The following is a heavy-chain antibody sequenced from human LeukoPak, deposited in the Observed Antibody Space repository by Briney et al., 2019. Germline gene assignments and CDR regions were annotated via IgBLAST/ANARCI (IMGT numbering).Heavy chain of an antibody. D-gene: IGHD3-22*01. J-gene: IGHJ4*02. CDR2: AYYSGHT. V-gene: IGHV4-59*08. Sequence: TSETLSLTCTVSGGSISDNYWSWIRQPPGKGLEWIGYAYYSGHTNYNSSLKSRVTMSLDTSKSQFSLRLSSVTAADTAVYFCARHGGPLVYDSSGYYSDYWGQGTLVTVSS. CDR3: ARHGGPLVYDSSGYYSDY. CDR1: GGSISDNY.